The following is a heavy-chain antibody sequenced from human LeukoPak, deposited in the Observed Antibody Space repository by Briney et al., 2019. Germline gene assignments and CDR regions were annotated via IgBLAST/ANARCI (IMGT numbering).Heavy chain of an antibody. CDR2: IIPIFGTA. Sequence: ASVKVSCKASGGTFSSYAISWVRQAPGQGLEWMGGIIPIFGTANYAQKFQGRVTITADKSTSTAYMELSSLRSEDTAVYYCARSANWAINYYYYYMDVWGKGTTVTVSS. CDR1: GGTFSSYA. CDR3: ARSANWAINYYYYYMDV. V-gene: IGHV1-69*06. J-gene: IGHJ6*03. D-gene: IGHD5-12*01.